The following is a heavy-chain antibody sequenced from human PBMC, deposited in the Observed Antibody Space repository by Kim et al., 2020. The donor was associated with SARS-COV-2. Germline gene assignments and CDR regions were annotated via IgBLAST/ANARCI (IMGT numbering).Heavy chain of an antibody. Sequence: SVKVSCKASGGTFSSYAISWVRQAPGQGLEWMGGIIPIFGTANYAQKFQGRVTITADESTSTAYMELSSLRSEDTAVYYCAREGQGGWSPRWFDPWGQGTLVTVSS. D-gene: IGHD6-19*01. CDR2: IIPIFGTA. V-gene: IGHV1-69*13. CDR1: GGTFSSYA. J-gene: IGHJ5*02. CDR3: AREGQGGWSPRWFDP.